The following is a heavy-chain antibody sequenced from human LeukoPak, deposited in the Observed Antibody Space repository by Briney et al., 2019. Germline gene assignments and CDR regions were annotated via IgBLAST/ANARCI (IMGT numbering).Heavy chain of an antibody. CDR1: GFIFSSYW. CDR3: TTDLEYSNSLFDY. D-gene: IGHD4-11*01. CDR2: IKSKTDGGTT. V-gene: IGHV3-15*01. J-gene: IGHJ4*02. Sequence: GGSLRLSCAASGFIFSSYWMHWVRHAPGKGLEWVGRIKSKTDGGTTDYAAPVKGRFTISRDDSKNTLYLQMNSLKTEDTAVYYCTTDLEYSNSLFDYWGQGTLVTVSS.